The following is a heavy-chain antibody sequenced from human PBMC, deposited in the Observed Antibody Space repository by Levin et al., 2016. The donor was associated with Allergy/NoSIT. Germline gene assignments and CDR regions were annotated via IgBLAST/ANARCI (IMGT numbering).Heavy chain of an antibody. V-gene: IGHV3-7*03. CDR1: GFTFRNHW. Sequence: GESLKISCAASGFTFRNHWVAWFRQAPGTGLERVANSHPEGSVEFYLDSVQGRFTVSRDNAKNSLYLQMNSLRAEDTALYYCARASGTNAFDIWGQGTMVTVSS. CDR2: SHPEGSVE. J-gene: IGHJ3*02. D-gene: IGHD1-1*01. CDR3: ARASGTNAFDI.